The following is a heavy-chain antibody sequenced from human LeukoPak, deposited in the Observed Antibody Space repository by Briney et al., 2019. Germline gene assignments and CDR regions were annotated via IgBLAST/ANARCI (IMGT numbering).Heavy chain of an antibody. J-gene: IGHJ3*02. D-gene: IGHD2-15*01. V-gene: IGHV1-18*01. Sequence: GASVKASCKASGYTFTSYGISWVRQAPGQGLEWMGWISAYNGNTNYAQKLQGRVTMTTDTSTSTAYMELRSLRSDDTAVYYCAKPRARDCSGGRCSHDAFDIWGQGTMVTVSS. CDR2: ISAYNGNT. CDR1: GYTFTSYG. CDR3: AKPRARDCSGGRCSHDAFDI.